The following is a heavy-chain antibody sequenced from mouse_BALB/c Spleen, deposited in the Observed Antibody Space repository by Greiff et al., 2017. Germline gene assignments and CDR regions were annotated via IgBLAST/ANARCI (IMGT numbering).Heavy chain of an antibody. J-gene: IGHJ4*01. V-gene: IGHV5-4*02. CDR2: ISDGGSYT. CDR3: ARGGVYYGNPHAMDY. Sequence: DVQLVESGGGLVKPGGSLKLSCAASGFTFSDYYMYWVRQTPEKRLEWVATISDGGSYTYYPDSVKGRFTISRDNAKNNLYLQMSSLKSEDTAMYYCARGGVYYGNPHAMDYWGQGTSVTVSS. CDR1: GFTFSDYY. D-gene: IGHD2-1*01.